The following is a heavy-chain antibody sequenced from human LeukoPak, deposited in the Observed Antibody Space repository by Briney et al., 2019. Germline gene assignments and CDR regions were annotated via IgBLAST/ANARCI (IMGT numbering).Heavy chain of an antibody. V-gene: IGHV3-33*01. CDR3: ARDKPPPYYHDSSGILDY. CDR1: GFTFSSYG. J-gene: IGHJ4*02. CDR2: IWYDGSNK. Sequence: QPGRSLRLSCAASGFTFSSYGMHWVRQAPGKGLEWVAVIWYDGSNKYYADSVKGRFTISRDNSKNTLYLQMNSLRAEDTAVYYCARDKPPPYYHDSSGILDYWGQGTLVTVSS. D-gene: IGHD3-22*01.